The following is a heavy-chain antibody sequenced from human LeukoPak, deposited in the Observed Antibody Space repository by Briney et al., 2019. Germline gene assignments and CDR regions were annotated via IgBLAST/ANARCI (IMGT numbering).Heavy chain of an antibody. Sequence: SETLSLTCTVSGGSTSSSSYFWGWIRQPPEEGLDWIGNVYYTGSTYYNPSLLSRVTVSVDTSKNQFSLRLSSVTAADTAMYYCARVHGYPYYFDYWGQGILVTVSS. CDR1: GGSTSSSSYF. CDR3: ARVHGYPYYFDY. CDR2: VYYTGST. D-gene: IGHD5-18*01. V-gene: IGHV4-39*01. J-gene: IGHJ4*02.